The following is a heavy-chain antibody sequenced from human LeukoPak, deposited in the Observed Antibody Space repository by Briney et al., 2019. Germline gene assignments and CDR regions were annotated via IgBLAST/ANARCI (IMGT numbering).Heavy chain of an antibody. CDR2: ISSSSSYI. V-gene: IGHV3-21*01. CDR1: GFTFSSYY. D-gene: IGHD3-22*01. J-gene: IGHJ4*02. CDR3: ARGETYYYDSSGYYSD. Sequence: PGGSLRLSCAASGFTFSSYYMNWVRQAPGKGLEWVSSISSSSSYIYYADSVKGRLTISRDNAKNSLYLQMNSLRAEDTAVYYCARGETYYYDSSGYYSDWGQGTLVTVSS.